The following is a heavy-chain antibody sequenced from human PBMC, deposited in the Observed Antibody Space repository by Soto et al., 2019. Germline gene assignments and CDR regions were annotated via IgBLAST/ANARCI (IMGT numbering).Heavy chain of an antibody. J-gene: IGHJ6*02. CDR3: ARDRGGYYYGMDV. CDR1: GFTFSSYG. Sequence: GGSLRLSCAASGFTFSSYGIHWVRQAPGKGLEWVAVIWYDGSNKYYADSVKGRFTISRDNSKNTLYLQMNSLRAEDTAVYYCARDRGGYYYGMDVWGQGTTVTVSS. CDR2: IWYDGSNK. V-gene: IGHV3-33*01.